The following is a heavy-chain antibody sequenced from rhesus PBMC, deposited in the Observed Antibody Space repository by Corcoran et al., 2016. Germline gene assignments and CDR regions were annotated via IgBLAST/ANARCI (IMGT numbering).Heavy chain of an antibody. J-gene: IGHJ4*01. V-gene: IGHV4S9*01. CDR1: GGSISDTYN. Sequence: QVQLQESGPGLVKPSETLSLTCAVSGGSISDTYNWHRIRQSPGKGLEGVGNLLGHCSYTYHNHSLKSGVTISKDTSRNQFFLSLKSVAGADTAVYYCVTEGGSPGPSGWDSWGQGVLVTVSS. CDR2: LLGHCSYT. CDR3: VTEGGSPGPSGWDS. D-gene: IGHD6-31*01.